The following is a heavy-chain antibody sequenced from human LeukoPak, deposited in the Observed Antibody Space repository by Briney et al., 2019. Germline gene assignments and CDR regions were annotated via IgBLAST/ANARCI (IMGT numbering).Heavy chain of an antibody. Sequence: PGGSLRLSCAASGFTFNSYAMSWVRQAPEKGLEWAATISGSGGRTYYADSVKGRFTISRDDSKNTLYLQMNSLRAEDTAVYYCAKDLGRYRNNYFDYWGQGTLVTVSS. D-gene: IGHD1-26*01. V-gene: IGHV3-23*01. J-gene: IGHJ4*02. CDR2: ISGSGGRT. CDR3: AKDLGRYRNNYFDY. CDR1: GFTFNSYA.